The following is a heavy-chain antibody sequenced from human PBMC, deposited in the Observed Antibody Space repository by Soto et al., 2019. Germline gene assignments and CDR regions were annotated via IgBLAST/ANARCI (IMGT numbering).Heavy chain of an antibody. D-gene: IGHD3-22*01. CDR1: GYTFTSYG. CDR3: ARDSTMIVVVDLDY. Sequence: ASVKVSCKASGYTFTSYGISWVRQAPGQGLEWMGWISAYIGNTNYAQKLQGRVTMTTDTSTSTAYMELRSLRSDDTAVYYCARDSTMIVVVDLDYWGQGTLVTVSS. J-gene: IGHJ4*02. CDR2: ISAYIGNT. V-gene: IGHV1-18*01.